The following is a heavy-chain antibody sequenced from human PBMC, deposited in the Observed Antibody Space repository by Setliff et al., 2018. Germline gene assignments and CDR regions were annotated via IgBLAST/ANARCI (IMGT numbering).Heavy chain of an antibody. J-gene: IGHJ3*02. CDR3: ARIYASGSNFDAFDI. CDR1: GASISSGAYY. Sequence: SETLSLTCTVSGASISSGAYYRSWIRQHPGKGLEWIGYIYYSGSTYFNPSLESRVTMSVDTSKNQFSLNLSSVTAADTAVYYCARIYASGSNFDAFDIGGQGTMVTVSS. D-gene: IGHD3-10*01. V-gene: IGHV4-31*03. CDR2: IYYSGST.